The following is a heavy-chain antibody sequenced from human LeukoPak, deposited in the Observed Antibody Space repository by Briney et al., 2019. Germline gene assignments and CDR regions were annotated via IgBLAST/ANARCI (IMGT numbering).Heavy chain of an antibody. V-gene: IGHV3-74*01. CDR1: GFTFSSYW. J-gene: IGHJ3*02. CDR3: ARGGYCSSTSCSPHTDAFDI. CDR2: INTDGSST. D-gene: IGHD2-2*01. Sequence: PGGSLRLSCAASGFTFSSYWMHWVRQAPGKGLVWVSRINTDGSSTSYADSVKGRFTISRDNAKNTLYLQMNSPRAEDTAVYYCARGGYCSSTSCSPHTDAFDIWGQGTMVTVSS.